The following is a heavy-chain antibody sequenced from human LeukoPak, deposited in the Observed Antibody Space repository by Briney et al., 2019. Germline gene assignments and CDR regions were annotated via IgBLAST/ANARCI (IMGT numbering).Heavy chain of an antibody. CDR3: TKRQGPTSGSYDYFDP. CDR2: IHSSGYT. CDR1: GGYISGNY. Sequence: SETLSLTCTVSGGYISGNYWSWIRQPPGQGLEWIAYIHSSGYTNYSPSLKSRVTISVDTSNNQFSLKVTSVTAADTAMYYCTKRQGPTSGSYDYFDPGGQGALVTVSS. V-gene: IGHV4-4*09. J-gene: IGHJ5*02. D-gene: IGHD1-26*01.